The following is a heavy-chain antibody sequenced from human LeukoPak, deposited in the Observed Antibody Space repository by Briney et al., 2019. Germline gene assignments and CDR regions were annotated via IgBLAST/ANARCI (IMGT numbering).Heavy chain of an antibody. CDR2: IYPGDSDT. D-gene: IGHD6-19*01. CDR3: ARDYPYSSGWSYYFDY. CDR1: GYSFTTYW. V-gene: IGHV5-51*01. J-gene: IGHJ4*02. Sequence: RGESLKISCKGSGYSFTTYWIGWVRQMPGKGLEWMGIIYPGDSDTRYSPSFQGQVTISADKSISTAYLQWSSLKASDTAVYYCARDYPYSSGWSYYFDYWGQGTLVTVSS.